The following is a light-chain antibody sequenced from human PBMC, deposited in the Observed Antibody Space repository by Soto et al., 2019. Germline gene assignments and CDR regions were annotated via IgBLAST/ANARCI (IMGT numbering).Light chain of an antibody. CDR3: SSYTSSSTLEGV. V-gene: IGLV2-14*01. CDR1: SSDVGGYKY. CDR2: EVS. Sequence: SALTQPASVSGSPGQSITISCTGTSSDVGGYKYVSWYKQHPGKAPKLMIYEVSHRPSGVSSRFSGSKSGNTASLSISGLQAEDGGHYYSSSYTSSSTLEGVFGTGTKVTV. J-gene: IGLJ1*01.